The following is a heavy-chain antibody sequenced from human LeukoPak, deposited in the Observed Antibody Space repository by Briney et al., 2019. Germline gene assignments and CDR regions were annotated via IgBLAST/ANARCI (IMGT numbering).Heavy chain of an antibody. V-gene: IGHV3-21*04. CDR2: ISSSSSYI. Sequence: PGGSLRLSCAASGFTFSNCSMNWVRQAPGKGLEWVSSISSSSSYIYYADSVKGRFTISRDNAKNSLYLQMNSLRAEDTAVYYCARDLGDYGESFYYYYGMDVWGQGTTVTVSS. CDR1: GFTFSNCS. CDR3: ARDLGDYGESFYYYYGMDV. D-gene: IGHD4-17*01. J-gene: IGHJ6*02.